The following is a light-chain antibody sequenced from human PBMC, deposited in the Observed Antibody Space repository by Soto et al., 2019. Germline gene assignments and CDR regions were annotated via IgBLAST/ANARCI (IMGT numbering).Light chain of an antibody. J-gene: IGLJ2*01. CDR1: SSDVGSYNP. Sequence: QSALTQPRSVSGSPGQSITISCTGTSSDVGSYNPVSWYQQHPGKAPKLMIYEGSKRPSGVSNRFSGSKSGNTASLTISGLQAEDEADYYCCSYAGSSTFGVVFGGGTKLTVL. V-gene: IGLV2-23*03. CDR3: CSYAGSSTFGVV. CDR2: EGS.